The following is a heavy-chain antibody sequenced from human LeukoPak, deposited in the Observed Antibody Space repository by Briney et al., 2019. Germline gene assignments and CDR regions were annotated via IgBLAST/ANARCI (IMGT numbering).Heavy chain of an antibody. Sequence: PGGSLRLSCAASGFNFSDYGMIWVRKAPGKGLEWVSAISGSGGGTYYADSVKGQFSISRDNSNNTLWLQLSSLRAEDTAEYYCAKGDYGDYFHYMDVWGTGTTVTVSS. V-gene: IGHV3-23*01. CDR2: ISGSGGGT. D-gene: IGHD4-17*01. CDR1: GFNFSDYG. J-gene: IGHJ6*03. CDR3: AKGDYGDYFHYMDV.